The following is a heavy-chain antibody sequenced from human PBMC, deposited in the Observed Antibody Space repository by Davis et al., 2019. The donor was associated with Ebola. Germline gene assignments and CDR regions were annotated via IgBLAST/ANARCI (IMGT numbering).Heavy chain of an antibody. V-gene: IGHV3-23*01. CDR2: ISGSGGSP. Sequence: PGGSLRLSCAASGFTFSSYWMHWVRQAPGKGLEWFAAISGSGGSPYYADSVKGRFTISRDNSKNTLYLQMNSLRTEDTAVYYCARDLIGAGTTNGMDVWGQGTTVTVSS. J-gene: IGHJ6*02. D-gene: IGHD1-7*01. CDR1: GFTFSSYW. CDR3: ARDLIGAGTTNGMDV.